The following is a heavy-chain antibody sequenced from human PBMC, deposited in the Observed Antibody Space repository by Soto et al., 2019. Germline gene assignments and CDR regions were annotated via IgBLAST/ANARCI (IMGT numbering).Heavy chain of an antibody. J-gene: IGHJ4*02. CDR1: GGSISSSSYY. CDR2: IYYSGST. D-gene: IGHD5-12*01. Sequence: PSETLSLTCTVSGGSISSSSYYWGWIRQPPGKGLEWIGSIYYSGSTYYNPSLKSRVTISVDTSKNQFSLKLSSVTAAETAVYYCAREVATPFDYWGQGTLVTVSS. V-gene: IGHV4-39*07. CDR3: AREVATPFDY.